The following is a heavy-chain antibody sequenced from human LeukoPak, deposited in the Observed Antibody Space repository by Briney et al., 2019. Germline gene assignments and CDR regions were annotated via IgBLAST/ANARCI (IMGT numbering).Heavy chain of an antibody. CDR2: ISSSSSYT. CDR3: ATGGSSSWYGGFDY. Sequence: GGSLRLSCAASGFTFSDYYMSWIRQAPGKGLEWVSYISSSSSYTNYADSVKGRFTISRDNAKNPLYLQTNSLRAEDTAVYYCATGGSSSWYGGFDYWGQGTLVTVSS. J-gene: IGHJ4*02. V-gene: IGHV3-11*06. D-gene: IGHD6-13*01. CDR1: GFTFSDYY.